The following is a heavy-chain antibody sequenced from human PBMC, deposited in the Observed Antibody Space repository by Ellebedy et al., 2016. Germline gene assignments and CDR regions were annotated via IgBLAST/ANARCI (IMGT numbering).Heavy chain of an antibody. V-gene: IGHV4-59*01. CDR3: ARGLMPGIAVF. Sequence: SETLSLTCTVSGGSISSYYWSWIRQPPGKGLEWIGYIYYSGSTNYNPSLKSRVTISVDTSKNQFSLKLSSVTAADTAVYYCARGLMPGIAVFWGQGTLVTVSS. D-gene: IGHD6-19*01. J-gene: IGHJ4*02. CDR2: IYYSGST. CDR1: GGSISSYY.